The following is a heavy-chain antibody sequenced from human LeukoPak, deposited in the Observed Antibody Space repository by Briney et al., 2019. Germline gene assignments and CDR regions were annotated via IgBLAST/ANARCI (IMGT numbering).Heavy chain of an antibody. CDR1: GGSISRWSYC. J-gene: IGHJ4*02. CDR3: ARDSRDSVPKPFDY. CDR2: IYTSGST. V-gene: IGHV4-61*02. D-gene: IGHD2-15*01. Sequence: SQALSLTCTVSGGSISRWSYCWSWIRQPAGKGREGIGRIYTSGSTNYNSSPKRRVTISVDTSKNQFSLKLSSVTAADTAVYSCARDSRDSVPKPFDYWGQGTLVTVSS.